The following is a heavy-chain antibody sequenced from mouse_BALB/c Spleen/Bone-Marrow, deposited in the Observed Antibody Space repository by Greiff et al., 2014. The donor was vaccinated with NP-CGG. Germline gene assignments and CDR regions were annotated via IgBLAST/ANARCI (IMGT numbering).Heavy chain of an antibody. D-gene: IGHD1-1*01. Sequence: VHVKQSGAELVKPGASVKLSCTASGFNIKDTHMHWVKQGPEQGLEWIGRIDPANGNTKYDPNFQGKATITADTSSNTAYLQLSXXXXEDTAVYYCSRDYGGTAWFACWGHGTLVTVSA. CDR2: IDPANGNT. CDR3: SRDYGGTAWFAC. V-gene: IGHV14-3*02. CDR1: GFNIKDTH. J-gene: IGHJ3*01.